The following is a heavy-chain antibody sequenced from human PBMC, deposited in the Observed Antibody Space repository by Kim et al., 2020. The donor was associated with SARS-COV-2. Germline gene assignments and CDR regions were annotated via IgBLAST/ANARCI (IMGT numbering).Heavy chain of an antibody. D-gene: IGHD3-10*01. CDR2: IYSGGST. CDR3: AVDYYYGSGSYYSGPGDY. J-gene: IGHJ4*02. Sequence: GGSLRLSCAASGFTVSSNYMSWVRQAPGKGLEWVSVIYSGGSTYYADSVKGRFTISRDNSKNTLYLQMNSLRAEDTAVYYCAVDYYYGSGSYYSGPGDYWGQGTLVTVSS. V-gene: IGHV3-53*01. CDR1: GFTVSSNY.